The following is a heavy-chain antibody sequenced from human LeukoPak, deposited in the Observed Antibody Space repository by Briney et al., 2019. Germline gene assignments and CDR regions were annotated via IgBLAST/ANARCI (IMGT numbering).Heavy chain of an antibody. D-gene: IGHD3-3*01. CDR1: GGTFSSYA. CDR3: ARDRGVLRFLEWFNYGMDV. V-gene: IGHV1-69*13. Sequence: ASVKVSCKASGGTFSSYAISWVRQAPGQGLEWMGGIIPIFGTANYAQKFQGRVTITADESTSTAYMELSSLRSEDTAVYYCARDRGVLRFLEWFNYGMDVWGQGTTVTVSS. J-gene: IGHJ6*02. CDR2: IIPIFGTA.